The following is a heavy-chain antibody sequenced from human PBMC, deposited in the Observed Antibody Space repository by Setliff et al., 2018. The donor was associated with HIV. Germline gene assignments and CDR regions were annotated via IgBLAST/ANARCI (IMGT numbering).Heavy chain of an antibody. CDR1: GGSINSGSYY. Sequence: PSETLSLTCTVSGGSINSGSYYWNWIRQPAGKGLEWIGHIYASGSTNYNPSLKSRVTMSVDTSKNQFSLKLSSVTAADTAVYYCARGDGYRGNDAYYDTGLDVWGQGITVTVSS. CDR3: ARGDGYRGNDAYYDTGLDV. V-gene: IGHV4-61*10. CDR2: IYASGST. D-gene: IGHD5-12*01. J-gene: IGHJ6*02.